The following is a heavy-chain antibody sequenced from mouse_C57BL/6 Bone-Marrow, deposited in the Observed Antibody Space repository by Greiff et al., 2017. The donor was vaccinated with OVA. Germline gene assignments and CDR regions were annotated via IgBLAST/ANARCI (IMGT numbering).Heavy chain of an antibody. D-gene: IGHD1-1*01. J-gene: IGHJ2*01. Sequence: EVQLLESGPGLVKPSQSLSLTCSVTGYSITSGYYWNWIRQFPGNKLEWMGYISYDGSNNYNPSLKNRISITRDTSKNQFFLKLNSVTTEDTATYYCARVGYYGLLFDYWGQGTTLTVSS. V-gene: IGHV3-6*01. CDR3: ARVGYYGLLFDY. CDR2: ISYDGSN. CDR1: GYSITSGYY.